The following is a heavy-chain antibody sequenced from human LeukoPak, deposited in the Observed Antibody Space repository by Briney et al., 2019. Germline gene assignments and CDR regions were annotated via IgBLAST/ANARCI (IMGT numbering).Heavy chain of an antibody. CDR1: GGSISSYY. CDR2: IYYSGST. J-gene: IGHJ4*02. CDR3: AGTTVTTNPFDY. D-gene: IGHD4-17*01. V-gene: IGHV4-59*01. Sequence: SETLSLTCTVSGGSISSYYWSWIRQPPGKGLEWIGYIYYSGSTNYNPSLTSRVTISVDTSKNQFSLKLSSVTAADTAVYYCAGTTVTTNPFDYWGQGTLVTVSS.